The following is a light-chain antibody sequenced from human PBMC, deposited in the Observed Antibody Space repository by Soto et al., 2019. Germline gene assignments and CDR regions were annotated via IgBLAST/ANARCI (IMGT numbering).Light chain of an antibody. Sequence: QSVLTQPASVSGCRGQSITISCTGSSGDFGNYNLVSSYQQHPGKVPKLILFEVNKRPSGVSGRFSGSKSGNTASLTISGLQAEDEADYYCCSFTSSNTHVFGTGTKVTVL. V-gene: IGLV2-23*02. CDR3: CSFTSSNTHV. CDR2: EVN. CDR1: SGDFGNYNL. J-gene: IGLJ1*01.